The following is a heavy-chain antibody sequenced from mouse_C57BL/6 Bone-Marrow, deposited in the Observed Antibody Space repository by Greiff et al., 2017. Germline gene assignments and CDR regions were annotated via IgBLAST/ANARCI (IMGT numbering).Heavy chain of an antibody. V-gene: IGHV5-6*01. Sequence: EVQGVESGGDLVKPGGSLKLSCAASGFTFSSYGMSWVRQTPDKRLEWVATISSGGSYTYYPDSVKGRFTISRDNAKNTLYLQMSSLKSEDTAMYYCARLLGGDFDYWGQGTTLTVSS. CDR2: ISSGGSYT. D-gene: IGHD4-1*01. CDR3: ARLLGGDFDY. J-gene: IGHJ2*01. CDR1: GFTFSSYG.